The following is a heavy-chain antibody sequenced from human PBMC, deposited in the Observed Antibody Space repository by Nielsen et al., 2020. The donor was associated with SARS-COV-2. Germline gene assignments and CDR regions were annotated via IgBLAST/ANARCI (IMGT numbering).Heavy chain of an antibody. CDR3: ARGPHDYGDYWLGY. J-gene: IGHJ4*02. D-gene: IGHD4-17*01. Sequence: SETLSLTCTVSGGSISSFYWTWIRQPPGKGLEWIGYIYYSGSTNNNPSLKSRVTISVDTSKNQFSLNLSSVTAADTAVYYCARGPHDYGDYWLGYWGQGTLVTVSS. CDR1: GGSISSFY. CDR2: IYYSGST. V-gene: IGHV4-59*01.